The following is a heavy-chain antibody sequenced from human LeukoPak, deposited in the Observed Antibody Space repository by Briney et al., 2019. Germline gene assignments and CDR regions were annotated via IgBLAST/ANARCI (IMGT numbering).Heavy chain of an antibody. D-gene: IGHD3-22*01. CDR2: IGTAGDT. V-gene: IGHV3-13*01. CDR3: AIASYDSFGAFDI. CDR1: GFTSSSYA. Sequence: GSLRLSSALSGFTSSSYAMHSVRQATGKRLECVSAIGTAGDTYYPGSVKGRFTISRETAKNHLYLQMSSLSAGDTAVYYCAIASYDSFGAFDIWGQGTMVTVSS. J-gene: IGHJ3*02.